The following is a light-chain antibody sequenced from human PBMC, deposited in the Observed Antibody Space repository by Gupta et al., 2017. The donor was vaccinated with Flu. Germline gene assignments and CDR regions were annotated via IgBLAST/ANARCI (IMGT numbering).Light chain of an antibody. CDR2: GNS. V-gene: IGLV1-40*01. CDR3: QSYDSSPRRV. Sequence: SSSNIGAGYDVHWYQQLPGTAPKLLIYGNSNRPSGVPDRFSGSKSGTSASLAITGLQAEDEADYYCQSYDSSPRRVFGGGTKLTVL. CDR1: SSNIGAGYD. J-gene: IGLJ3*02.